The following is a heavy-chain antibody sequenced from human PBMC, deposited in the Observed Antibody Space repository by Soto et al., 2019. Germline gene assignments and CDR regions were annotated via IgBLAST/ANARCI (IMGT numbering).Heavy chain of an antibody. V-gene: IGHV3-11*01. CDR1: GFTFSDYY. CDR3: ASPYYDCSGGSCYFYFDY. CDR2: ISSSGSTI. Sequence: PGGSLRLSCAASGFTFSDYYMSWIRQAPGKGLEWVSYISSSGSTIYYADSVKGRFTISRDNAKNSLYLQMNSLRAEDTAVYYCASPYYDCSGGSCYFYFDYWGQGTLVTVS. J-gene: IGHJ4*02. D-gene: IGHD2-15*01.